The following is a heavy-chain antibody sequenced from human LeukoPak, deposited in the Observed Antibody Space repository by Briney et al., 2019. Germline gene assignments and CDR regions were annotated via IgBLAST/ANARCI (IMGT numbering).Heavy chain of an antibody. V-gene: IGHV3-74*01. J-gene: IGHJ4*02. CDR2: INSDGSST. Sequence: GGSLRLSCVASGFTFSSYWMHWVRQAPGKGLAWVSRINSDGSSTYYADSVKGRFTISRDNTKNTLYLQMNSLRADDTAVYYCGRMAGGYYDSSGLDYWGQGTLVTVSS. CDR3: GRMAGGYYDSSGLDY. D-gene: IGHD3-22*01. CDR1: GFTFSSYW.